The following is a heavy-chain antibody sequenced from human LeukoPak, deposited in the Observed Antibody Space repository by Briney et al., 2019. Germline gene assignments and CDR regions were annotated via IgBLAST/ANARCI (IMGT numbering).Heavy chain of an antibody. J-gene: IGHJ4*02. V-gene: IGHV4-59*11. CDR2: IYYSGST. CDR3: ARSGTGTGVKN. CDR1: GGSISSHY. Sequence: PSETLSLTCTVSGGSISSHYWSWIRQPPGKGLEWIGYIYYSGSTNYNPSLKSRVAISVDTSKNQFSLKLSSVTAADTAVYYCARSGTGTGVKNWGQGTLVTVSS. D-gene: IGHD1-1*01.